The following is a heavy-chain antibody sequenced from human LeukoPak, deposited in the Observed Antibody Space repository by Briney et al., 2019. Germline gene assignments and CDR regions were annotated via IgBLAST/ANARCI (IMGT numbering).Heavy chain of an antibody. J-gene: IGHJ4*02. CDR2: ISNNGGYT. CDR1: GFTFSSSA. D-gene: IGHD5-18*01. Sequence: GGSLRLSCAASGFTFSSSAMSWVRQAPGKGLEWVSAISNNGGYTYYADSVKGRFTISRDNSKNTLYLQMNSLRAEDTAVYYCASPVEKGYSYGYSDYWGQGTLVTVSS. CDR3: ASPVEKGYSYGYSDY. V-gene: IGHV3-23*01.